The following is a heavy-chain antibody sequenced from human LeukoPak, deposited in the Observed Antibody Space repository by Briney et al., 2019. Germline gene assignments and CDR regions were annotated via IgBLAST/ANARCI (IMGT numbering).Heavy chain of an antibody. D-gene: IGHD3-22*01. CDR3: AKGRNYYDSSGYLYYFDY. CDR2: ISGSGGST. J-gene: IGHJ4*02. Sequence: GGSLRLSCAASGLTFSSYAMSWVRQAPGKGLEWVSAISGSGGSTYYADSVKGRFTISRDNSKNTLYLQMNSLRAEDTAVYYCAKGRNYYDSSGYLYYFDYWGQGTLVTVPS. CDR1: GLTFSSYA. V-gene: IGHV3-23*01.